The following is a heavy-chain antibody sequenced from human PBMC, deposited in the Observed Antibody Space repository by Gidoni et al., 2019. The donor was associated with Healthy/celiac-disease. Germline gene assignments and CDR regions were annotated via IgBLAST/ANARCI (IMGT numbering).Heavy chain of an antibody. D-gene: IGHD2-2*01. J-gene: IGHJ6*02. CDR2: IWYDGINK. Sequence: QVQLVESGGGVVQPGRSLRLSCAASGFTFSSYGMHWVRQAPGKGLEWVAVIWYDGINKYYADSVKGRFTISRDNSKNTLYLQMNSLRAEDTAVYYCARDELVVVPAAMGTPPGGMDVWGQGTTVTVSS. CDR1: GFTFSSYG. V-gene: IGHV3-33*01. CDR3: ARDELVVVPAAMGTPPGGMDV.